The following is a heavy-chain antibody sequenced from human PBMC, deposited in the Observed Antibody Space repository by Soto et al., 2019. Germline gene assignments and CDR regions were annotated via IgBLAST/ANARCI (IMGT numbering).Heavy chain of an antibody. CDR1: GFTFSTYD. Sequence: EVQLVESGGDLVQPGGSLRLSCAASGFTFSTYDMHWVRQVTGKGLEWVSAIGTLHDTFYSDSVKGRFTMSRDNAKNSLFLPKNHVRTGGPALYYCARDGTFGLGVRPDWYFDLWGRGTLVTVSS. J-gene: IGHJ2*01. CDR2: IGTLHDT. V-gene: IGHV3-13*04. D-gene: IGHD3-16*01. CDR3: ARDGTFGLGVRPDWYFDL.